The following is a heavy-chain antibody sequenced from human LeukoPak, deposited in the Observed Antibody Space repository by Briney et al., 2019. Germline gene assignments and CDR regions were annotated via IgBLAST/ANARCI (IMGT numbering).Heavy chain of an antibody. CDR3: ARESGWELLHFGYFDY. D-gene: IGHD1-26*01. J-gene: IGHJ4*02. CDR2: ISSSGSTI. V-gene: IGHV3-11*04. CDR1: GFTFSDYY. Sequence: GGSLRLSCAASGFTFSDYYMSWIRQAPGKGLEWVSYISSSGSTIYYADSVKGRFTISRDNAKNSLYLQMNSLRAEDTAVYYCARESGWELLHFGYFDYWGQGTLVTVSS.